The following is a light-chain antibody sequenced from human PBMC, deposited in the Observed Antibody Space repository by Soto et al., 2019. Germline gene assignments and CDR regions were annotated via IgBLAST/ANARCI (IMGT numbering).Light chain of an antibody. J-gene: IGKJ1*01. Sequence: DIQMTQYPSTLSVSVGDRVTITCRASQSISNLLAWYQQKPGTAPKVLIYHASNLQSGVPSRFSGSGSGTEFTLTISSMQPDDFATYYCQQYNSYSFGHGTKVDI. CDR1: QSISNL. V-gene: IGKV1-5*01. CDR3: QQYNSYS. CDR2: HAS.